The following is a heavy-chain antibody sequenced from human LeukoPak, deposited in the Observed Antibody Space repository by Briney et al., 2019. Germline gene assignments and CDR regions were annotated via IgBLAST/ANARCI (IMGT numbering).Heavy chain of an antibody. D-gene: IGHD6-19*01. CDR2: IDPSGGST. V-gene: IGHV1-46*01. J-gene: IGHJ4*02. CDR3: ERDPFIAVAGSPLDY. CDR1: GYTFTSYY. Sequence: GASVKVSCKASGYTFTSYYMHWVRQAPGQGLEWMGMIDPSGGSTSYAQKFQGRVTMTRDMSTSTVYMELSSLTSEDTAVYFCERDPFIAVAGSPLDYWGQGTLVTVSS.